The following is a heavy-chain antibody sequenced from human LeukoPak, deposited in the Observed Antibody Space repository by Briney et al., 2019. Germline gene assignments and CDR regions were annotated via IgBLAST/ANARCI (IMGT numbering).Heavy chain of an antibody. CDR1: GGTFSSYA. J-gene: IGHJ4*02. CDR3: ARSVEMATISVSYYFDY. CDR2: IIPIFGTA. V-gene: IGHV1-69*13. D-gene: IGHD5-24*01. Sequence: ASVKVSCKAPGGTFSSYAISWVRQAPGQGLEWMGGIIPIFGTANYAQKFQGRVTITADESTSTAYMELSSLRSEDTAVYYCARSVEMATISVSYYFDYWGQGTLVTVSS.